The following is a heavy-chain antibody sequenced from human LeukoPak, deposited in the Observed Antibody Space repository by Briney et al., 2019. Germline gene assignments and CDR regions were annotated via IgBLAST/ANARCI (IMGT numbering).Heavy chain of an antibody. CDR3: ARGGIAAADIDY. CDR1: GFTFSTYG. V-gene: IGHV3-33*01. D-gene: IGHD6-13*01. CDR2: IWNDGSNK. Sequence: GGSLRLSCAASGFTFSTYGMHWVRQAPGKGLEWVAVIWNDGSNKYYADSVKGRFTISRDISKNTLHLLMNSLRAEDTAIYYCARGGIAAADIDYWGQGTLVTVSS. J-gene: IGHJ4*02.